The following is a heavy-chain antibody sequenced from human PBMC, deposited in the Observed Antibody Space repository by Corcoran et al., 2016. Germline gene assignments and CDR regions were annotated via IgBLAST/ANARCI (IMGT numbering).Heavy chain of an antibody. D-gene: IGHD3-16*02. CDR2: ISYDGSNK. V-gene: IGHV3-30*18. J-gene: IGHJ3*02. CDR1: GFTFSNYA. CDR3: AKGRLRLGEVSGRDVLDI. Sequence: QVQLVESGGGVVQPGRSLRLSCAASGFTFSNYAMHWVRQAPGKGLEWVAVISYDGSNKYSADSVEGRFTISRDNSKNTLYLQMNTLRAEDTAGYDWAKGRLRLGEVSGRDVLDIWGQGTMVTVSS.